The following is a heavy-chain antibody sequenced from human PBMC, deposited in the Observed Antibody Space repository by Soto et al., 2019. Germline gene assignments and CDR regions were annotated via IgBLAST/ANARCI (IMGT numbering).Heavy chain of an antibody. CDR2: ISGSGGST. D-gene: IGHD3-22*01. J-gene: IGHJ4*02. CDR1: GFTFSSYA. CDR3: AKEFDDSSGYYPLPYY. Sequence: GGSLRLSCAASGFTFSSYAMSWVRQAPGKGLEWVSAISGSGGSTYYADSVKGRFTISRDNSKNTLYLQMNSLRAEDTAVYYCAKEFDDSSGYYPLPYYWGQGTLVTVSS. V-gene: IGHV3-23*01.